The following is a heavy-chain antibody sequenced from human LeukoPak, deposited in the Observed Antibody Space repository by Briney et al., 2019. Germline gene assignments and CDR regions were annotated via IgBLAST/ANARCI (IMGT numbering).Heavy chain of an antibody. CDR3: ATVAVAGIPDY. CDR2: VDPEDGET. J-gene: IGHJ4*02. Sequence: ASVKVSCKASGGTFSSYAISWVQQAPGKGLEWMGLVDPEDGETIYAEKFQGRVTITADTSTDTAYMELSSLRSEDTAVYYCATVAVAGIPDYWGQGTLVTVSS. D-gene: IGHD6-19*01. CDR1: GGTFSSYA. V-gene: IGHV1-69-2*01.